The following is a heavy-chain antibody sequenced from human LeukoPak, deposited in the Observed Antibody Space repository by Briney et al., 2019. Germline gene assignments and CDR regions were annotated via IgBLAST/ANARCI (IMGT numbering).Heavy chain of an antibody. D-gene: IGHD3-3*01. CDR1: GGSISSYY. V-gene: IGHV4-59*01. Sequence: SETLSLTCTVSGGSISSYYWSWIRQPPGKGLEWIGYIYYSGSTNYNPSLKSRVTISVDTSKNQFSLKLSSVTAADTAVYYCARLRITIFGVVIIDPRGYMDVWGKGTTVTVSS. CDR3: ARLRITIFGVVIIDPRGYMDV. CDR2: IYYSGST. J-gene: IGHJ6*03.